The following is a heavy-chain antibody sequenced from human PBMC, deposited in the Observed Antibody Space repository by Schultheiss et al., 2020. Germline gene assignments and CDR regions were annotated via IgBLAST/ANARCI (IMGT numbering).Heavy chain of an antibody. J-gene: IGHJ4*02. V-gene: IGHV4-59*02. CDR1: GDSVSSYF. D-gene: IGHD3-22*01. Sequence: SATLSLSCTVSGDSVSSYFWSWIRQPPGKGLEWIGYISNSGSTNYNPSLKGRVTISRDTSANQFSMKLHSVTAADTAAYYCARLDYYDSSGLAAFYFDYWGQGTLVTGSS. CDR3: ARLDYYDSSGLAAFYFDY. CDR2: ISNSGST.